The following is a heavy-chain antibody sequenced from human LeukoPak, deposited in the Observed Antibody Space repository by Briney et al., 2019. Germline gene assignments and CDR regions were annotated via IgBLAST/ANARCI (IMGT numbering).Heavy chain of an antibody. V-gene: IGHV3-21*01. CDR2: ISSSSSYT. Sequence: PGGSLRLSCAASGFTFSSYSMNWVRQAPGKGLEWVSSISSSSSYTYYADSVKGRFTISRDNAKNSLYLQMNSLRAEDTAVYYCGRVVVENCGGRSCYPFDYWGQGTLVTVSS. J-gene: IGHJ4*02. D-gene: IGHD2-15*01. CDR3: GRVVVENCGGRSCYPFDY. CDR1: GFTFSSYS.